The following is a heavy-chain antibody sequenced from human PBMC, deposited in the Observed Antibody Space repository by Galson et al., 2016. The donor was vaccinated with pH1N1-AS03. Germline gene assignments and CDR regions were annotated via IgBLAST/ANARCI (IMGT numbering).Heavy chain of an antibody. CDR3: ARDRHYDSSGLYFHESEH. V-gene: IGHV1-69*13. D-gene: IGHD3-22*01. J-gene: IGHJ4*02. Sequence: SVKVSCKASGGTFSNYAISWMRQAPGQGLEWMGGIHPIFGTPSHAQKFRGRLTVTADASTSAAYMELSSLTSEDTAIYYCARDRHYDSSGLYFHESEHWGQGTLVIVSS. CDR2: IHPIFGTP. CDR1: GGTFSNYA.